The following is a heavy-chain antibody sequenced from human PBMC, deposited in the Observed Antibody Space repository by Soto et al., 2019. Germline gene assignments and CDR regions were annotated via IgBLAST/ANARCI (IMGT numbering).Heavy chain of an antibody. D-gene: IGHD2-15*01. CDR3: ARGNRIEAFDI. Sequence: ASVKVSCKASGYTFASYAISWMRQAPGQGLEWMGWISAYNGNTNYAQKLQGRVTMTTDTSTSTAYMELRSLRSEDTAVYYCARGNRIEAFDIWGQGTMVTVSS. J-gene: IGHJ3*02. V-gene: IGHV1-18*01. CDR1: GYTFASYA. CDR2: ISAYNGNT.